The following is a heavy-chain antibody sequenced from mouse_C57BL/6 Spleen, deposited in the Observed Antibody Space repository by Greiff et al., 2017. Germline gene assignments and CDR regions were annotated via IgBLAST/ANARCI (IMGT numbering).Heavy chain of an antibody. V-gene: IGHV2-6*03. CDR1: GFSLTSYG. CDR3: ARSYSNAYAMDY. CDR2: IWSDGST. Sequence: QVQLKESGPGLVAPSQSLSITCTVSGFSLTSYGVHWVRQPPGKGLEWLVVIWSDGSTTYNSALKSILSISKDNSKSQVFLKMNSLQTDDTAMYYCARSYSNAYAMDYWGQGTSVTVSS. D-gene: IGHD2-5*01. J-gene: IGHJ4*01.